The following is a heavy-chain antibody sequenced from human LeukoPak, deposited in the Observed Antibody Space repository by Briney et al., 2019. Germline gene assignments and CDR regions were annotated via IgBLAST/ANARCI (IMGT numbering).Heavy chain of an antibody. D-gene: IGHD2/OR15-2a*01. V-gene: IGHV3-30*02. J-gene: IGHJ4*02. CDR3: AKDLYNSDCFVC. Sequence: PGGSLRLSCAASGDTFTKYGMHWVRQAPGKGLEWVAFIRYDGNQKHYVESVKGRFTISRDNSQDTQYVQMSNLREEDTATYYCAKDLYNSDCFVCWGQGRQVT. CDR2: IRYDGNQK. CDR1: GDTFTKYG.